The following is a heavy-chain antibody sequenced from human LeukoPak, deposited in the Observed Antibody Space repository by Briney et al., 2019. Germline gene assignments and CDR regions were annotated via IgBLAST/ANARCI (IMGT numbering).Heavy chain of an antibody. V-gene: IGHV4-59*01. CDR3: ARDVSGSYHFDY. Sequence: SETLSLTCTVSGGSISSYYWSWIRQPPGKGLEWIGYIYYSGSTNYNPSLKSRVTISVDTSKNQFSLKLSSVTAADTAVYYCARDVSGSYHFDYWGRGTLVTVSS. D-gene: IGHD1-26*01. CDR1: GGSISSYY. CDR2: IYYSGST. J-gene: IGHJ4*02.